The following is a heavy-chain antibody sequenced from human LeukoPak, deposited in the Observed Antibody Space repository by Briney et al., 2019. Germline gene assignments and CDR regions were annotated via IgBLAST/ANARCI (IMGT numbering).Heavy chain of an antibody. D-gene: IGHD6-6*01. CDR2: IYHSGST. CDR1: GYSISSGYY. J-gene: IGHJ4*02. CDR3: ASSRAKGY. V-gene: IGHV4-38-2*01. Sequence: PSETLSLTCAVSGYSISSGYYWGWIRQPPGKGLEWIGSIYHSGSTYYNPSLKSRVTISVDTSKNQFSLKLSSVTAAATAVYYCASSRAKGYWGQGTLVTVSS.